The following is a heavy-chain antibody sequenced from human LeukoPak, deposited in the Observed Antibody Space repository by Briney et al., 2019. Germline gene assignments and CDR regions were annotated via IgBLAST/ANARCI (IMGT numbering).Heavy chain of an antibody. D-gene: IGHD3-9*01. Sequence: GGSLRLSCEASGFTFSTYWMHWVRQAPGKGLMWVSRISGDEVVRKYADSVRGRFTISRDSAKNTLYLQMDSLRAEDTAVYYCARDADWYGQSYDYWGQGTLVTVSS. V-gene: IGHV3-74*03. J-gene: IGHJ4*02. CDR2: ISGDEVVR. CDR1: GFTFSTYW. CDR3: ARDADWYGQSYDY.